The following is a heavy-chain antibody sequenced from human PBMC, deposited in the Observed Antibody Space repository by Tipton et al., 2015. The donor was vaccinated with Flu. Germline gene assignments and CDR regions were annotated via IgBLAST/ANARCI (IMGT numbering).Heavy chain of an antibody. V-gene: IGHV4-39*07. Sequence: TLSLTCIVSGGSISSPYYWGWIRQPPGKGLEWIGTVSYNGNTYYNPSLKSRVIVSADTSRVHFSLMLTSVTAADTAVYYCARDEGVVNYYFGMDVWGQGTTVTVSS. J-gene: IGHJ6*02. CDR1: GGSISSPYY. CDR2: VSYNGNT. CDR3: ARDEGVVNYYFGMDV.